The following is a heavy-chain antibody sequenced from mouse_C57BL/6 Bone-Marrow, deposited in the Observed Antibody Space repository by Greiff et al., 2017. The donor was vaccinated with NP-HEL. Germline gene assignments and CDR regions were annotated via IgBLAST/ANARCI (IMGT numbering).Heavy chain of an antibody. D-gene: IGHD1-1*01. Sequence: EVKLMESGGGLVKPGGSLKLSCAASGFTFSSYAMSWVRQTPEKRLEWVATISDGGSYTYYPDNVMGRFTISRDNAKNNLYLQMSHLKSEDTAMYYCARDYYGSSYYWYFDVWGTGTTVTVSS. J-gene: IGHJ1*03. CDR3: ARDYYGSSYYWYFDV. V-gene: IGHV5-4*03. CDR2: ISDGGSYT. CDR1: GFTFSSYA.